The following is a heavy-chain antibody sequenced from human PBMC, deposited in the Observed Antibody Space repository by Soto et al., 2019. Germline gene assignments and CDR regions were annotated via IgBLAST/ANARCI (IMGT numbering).Heavy chain of an antibody. J-gene: IGHJ4*02. V-gene: IGHV3-7*05. CDR2: LKTDGSGK. Sequence: EVQLVESGGGLVQPGGSLRLSCAASGFTFSDYWMSWVRQAPGKGLECVANLKTDGSGKYYVDPVKGRFTISRDNAKNSLYLQMNSLRAEDTAVYYCASSMGRGGNDYWGQGTLVAVAS. CDR3: ASSMGRGGNDY. CDR1: GFTFSDYW. D-gene: IGHD3-10*01.